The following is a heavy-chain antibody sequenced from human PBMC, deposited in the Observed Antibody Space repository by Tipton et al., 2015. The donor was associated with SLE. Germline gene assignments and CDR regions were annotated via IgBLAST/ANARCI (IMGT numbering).Heavy chain of an antibody. J-gene: IGHJ5*02. Sequence: TLSLTCAVYGGSFSGYYWSWIRQPPGKGLEWIGEIDHSRSTNYNPPLKSRVTISRDTSKNQFSLRLSSVTAADTAVYYCGRRRAGTGLFSERGWFRPWGQGALVTVSS. CDR1: GGSFSGYY. D-gene: IGHD6-13*01. V-gene: IGHV4-34*01. CDR2: IDHSRST. CDR3: GRRRAGTGLFSERGWFRP.